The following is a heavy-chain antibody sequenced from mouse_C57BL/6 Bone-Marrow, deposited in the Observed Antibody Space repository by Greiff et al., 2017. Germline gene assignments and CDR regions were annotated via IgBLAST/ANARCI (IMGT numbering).Heavy chain of an antibody. CDR2: IHPNSGST. CDR1: GYTFTSYW. J-gene: IGHJ4*01. D-gene: IGHD2-5*01. V-gene: IGHV1-64*01. Sequence: QVQLQQPGAELVKPGASVTLSCKASGYTFTSYWMHWVKQRPGQGLEWIGMIHPNSGSTNYNEKFKSKATLTVDKSSSTAYMQLSSLTSEDSAVYYCARRAIVTTRYYAMDYWGQGTSVTVSS. CDR3: ARRAIVTTRYYAMDY.